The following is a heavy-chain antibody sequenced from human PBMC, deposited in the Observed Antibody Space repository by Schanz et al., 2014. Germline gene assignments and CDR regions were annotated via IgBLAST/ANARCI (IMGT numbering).Heavy chain of an antibody. Sequence: QVQLVESGGGVVQPGRSLRLSCVASGFTFSSYDVFWVRQAPGKGLEWVAILWHDGSKKYYADSVKGRFTVSRDNSKNTLYLQLNSLRAEDTAVYYCARDFHGYGPHLDYWGEGSRVAGAS. V-gene: IGHV3-33*01. CDR3: ARDFHGYGPHLDY. CDR2: LWHDGSKK. CDR1: GFTFSSYD. D-gene: IGHD5-12*01. J-gene: IGHJ4*02.